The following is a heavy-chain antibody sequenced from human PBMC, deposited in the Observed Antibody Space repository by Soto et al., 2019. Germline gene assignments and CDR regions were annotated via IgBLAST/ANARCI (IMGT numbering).Heavy chain of an antibody. CDR2: IYPGDSDT. CDR3: ARPNTYYDFWSGYYYFDY. J-gene: IGHJ4*02. CDR1: GYSFTSYW. V-gene: IGHV5-51*03. D-gene: IGHD3-3*01. Sequence: EVQLVQSGAEVKKPGESLKISCKGSGYSFTSYWIGWVRQMPGKGLEWMGIIYPGDSDTRYSPSFQGQVTISADKSISTAYLQWSSLKASDTAMYYCARPNTYYDFWSGYYYFDYWGQGTMVTVYS.